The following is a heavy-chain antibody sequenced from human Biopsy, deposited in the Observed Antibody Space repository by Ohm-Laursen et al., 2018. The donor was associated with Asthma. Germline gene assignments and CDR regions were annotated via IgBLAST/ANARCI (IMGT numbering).Heavy chain of an antibody. D-gene: IGHD3-9*01. V-gene: IGHV4-30-2*01. CDR1: GASINSGGFS. CDR3: ARMNTLIQAANYFSYAMDV. J-gene: IGHJ6*02. Sequence: SDTLSLTCTVSGASINSGGFSWNLIRQPPRKGLELISYLFYSGAPPHNPSLKSRVTISVDRSQRQFSLKVNSVTAADTAVYYCARMNTLIQAANYFSYAMDVWGQGTTVTVSS. CDR2: LFYSGAP.